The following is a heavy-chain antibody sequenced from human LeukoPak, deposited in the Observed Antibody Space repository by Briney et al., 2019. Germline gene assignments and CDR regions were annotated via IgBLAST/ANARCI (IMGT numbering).Heavy chain of an antibody. Sequence: SETLSLTCSVSGYSISSGYYWGWIRQPPGKGLEWIGSIYHSGSTHYNPSLKSRVTISVDTSKNQFSLKLSSVTAADTAVYYCAASDGGSYWSQALDIWGQGTMVTVSS. D-gene: IGHD1-26*01. V-gene: IGHV4-38-2*02. J-gene: IGHJ3*02. CDR3: AASDGGSYWSQALDI. CDR1: GYSISSGYY. CDR2: IYHSGST.